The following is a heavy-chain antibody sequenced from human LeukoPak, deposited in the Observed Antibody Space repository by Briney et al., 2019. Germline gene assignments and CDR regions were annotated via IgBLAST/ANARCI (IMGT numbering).Heavy chain of an antibody. CDR1: GGSISSYY. J-gene: IGHJ6*02. CDR3: ARTNGYYYYYGMDV. CDR2: IYYSGST. V-gene: IGHV4-59*01. Sequence: PSETLSLTCTVSGGSISSYYWSWIRQSPGKGLEWIGYIYYSGSTNYNPSLKSRVTISVDTSKKQFSLILSSVTAADTAVYYCARTNGYYYYYGMDVWGQGTTVTVSS. D-gene: IGHD2-8*01.